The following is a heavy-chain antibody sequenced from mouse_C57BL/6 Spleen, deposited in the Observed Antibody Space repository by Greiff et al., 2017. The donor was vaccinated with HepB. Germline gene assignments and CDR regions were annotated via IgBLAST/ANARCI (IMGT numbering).Heavy chain of an antibody. CDR1: GFTFSSYG. CDR3: ARRGDYRDAMDY. CDR2: ISSGGSYT. J-gene: IGHJ4*01. Sequence: EVKLVESGGDLVKPGGSLKLSCAASGFTFSSYGMSWVRQTPDKRLEWVATISSGGSYTYYPDSVKGRFTISRDNAKNTLYLQMSSLKSEDTAMYYCARRGDYRDAMDYWGQGTSVTVSS. V-gene: IGHV5-6*02. D-gene: IGHD2-4*01.